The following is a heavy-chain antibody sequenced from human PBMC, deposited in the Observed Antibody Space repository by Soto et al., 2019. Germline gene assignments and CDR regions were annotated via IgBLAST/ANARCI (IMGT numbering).Heavy chain of an antibody. Sequence: QVQLVQSGAEVKPPGASVKVSCRTSGYTFNADALHWVRQAPGQGLEWMGWGNGANGVTKFSQKFQGRVTITRDTFATTAYMELSCVSAEDTAVYFCARINSGIQRWDEVDMWGQWTAVPVAS. CDR3: ARINSGIQRWDEVDM. CDR1: GYTFNADA. V-gene: IGHV1-3*01. J-gene: IGHJ3*02. CDR2: GNGANGVT. D-gene: IGHD1-26*01.